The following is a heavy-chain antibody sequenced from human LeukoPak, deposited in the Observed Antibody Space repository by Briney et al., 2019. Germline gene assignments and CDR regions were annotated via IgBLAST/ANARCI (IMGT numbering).Heavy chain of an antibody. J-gene: IGHJ4*02. CDR1: GFTFRNYA. V-gene: IGHV3-23*01. CDR3: AKDRQWLGVFDY. Sequence: GGSLRLSCAASGFTFRNYAMSWVRQAPGKGLEWVSAISGSGGDTWYADSVKGRFTISRDNSKNTVYVQMHSLRADDTAVYYCAKDRQWLGVFDYWGQGTLVTVSS. D-gene: IGHD6-19*01. CDR2: ISGSGGDT.